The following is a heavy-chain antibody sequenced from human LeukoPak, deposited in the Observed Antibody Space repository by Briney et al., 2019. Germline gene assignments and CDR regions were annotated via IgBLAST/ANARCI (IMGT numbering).Heavy chain of an antibody. V-gene: IGHV3-23*01. Sequence: GGSLRLSCAVSGFTFAGHGMSWVRQAPGKGLEWVSGISERGDNTYYADSVKGRFTVSRDNSKNTLYLQMNSLRADDTAVYFCAKDSSDSWLPDYWGQGTLVIVSS. CDR1: GFTFAGHG. CDR3: AKDSSDSWLPDY. CDR2: ISERGDNT. J-gene: IGHJ4*02. D-gene: IGHD6-13*01.